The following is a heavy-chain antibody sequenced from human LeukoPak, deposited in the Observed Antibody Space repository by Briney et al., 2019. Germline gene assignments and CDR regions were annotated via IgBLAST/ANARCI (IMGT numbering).Heavy chain of an antibody. CDR3: ARHSYDSSGYYPDY. J-gene: IGHJ4*02. Sequence: SETLSLTCTVSGGSISSSSYYWGWIRQPPGTGLEWIGSIYYSGSTYYNPSLKSRVTISVDTSKNQFSLKLSSVTAADTAVYYCARHSYDSSGYYPDYWGQGTLVTVSS. V-gene: IGHV4-39*01. CDR1: GGSISSSSYY. CDR2: IYYSGST. D-gene: IGHD3-22*01.